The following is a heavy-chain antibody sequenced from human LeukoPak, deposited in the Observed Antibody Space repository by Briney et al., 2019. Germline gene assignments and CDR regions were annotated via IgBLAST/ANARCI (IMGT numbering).Heavy chain of an antibody. J-gene: IGHJ4*02. V-gene: IGHV3-23*01. CDR2: ISGSGGST. D-gene: IGHD3-10*01. CDR3: AKLGGSGSYYRDY. CDR1: GFTFSSYA. Sequence: GGSLRLSCAASGFTFSSYAMSWIRQAPGKGLEWVSGISGSGGSTYYADSVKGRFTISRDNSKNTLYLQMNSLRAEDTAVYYCAKLGGSGSYYRDYWGQGTLVTVSS.